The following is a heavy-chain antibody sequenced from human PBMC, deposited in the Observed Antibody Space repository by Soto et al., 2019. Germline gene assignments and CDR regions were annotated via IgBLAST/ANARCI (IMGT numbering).Heavy chain of an antibody. J-gene: IGHJ4*02. V-gene: IGHV4-4*02. Sequence: PSETLSLTCAVSGGSISSSNWWSWVRQPPGKGLEWIGEIYHSGSTNYNPSLKSRVTISVDKSKNQFSLKLSSVTAADTAVYYCARMDCGGDCYPDYWGQGTLVTVSS. CDR2: IYHSGST. CDR3: ARMDCGGDCYPDY. D-gene: IGHD2-21*02. CDR1: GGSISSSNW.